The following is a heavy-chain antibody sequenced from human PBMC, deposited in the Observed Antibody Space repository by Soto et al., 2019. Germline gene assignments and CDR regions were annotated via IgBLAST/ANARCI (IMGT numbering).Heavy chain of an antibody. CDR1: GGTFSSYA. CDR2: IIPIFGTA. V-gene: IGHV1-69*13. D-gene: IGHD6-13*01. Sequence: ASVKVSCKASGGTFSSYAISWVRQAPGQGLEWMGGIIPIFGTANYAQKFQGRVTITADESTSTAYMELSSLRSEDTAVYYCARDQAGAAGTSGYYYYGMDVWGQGTTVTVSS. CDR3: ARDQAGAAGTSGYYYYGMDV. J-gene: IGHJ6*02.